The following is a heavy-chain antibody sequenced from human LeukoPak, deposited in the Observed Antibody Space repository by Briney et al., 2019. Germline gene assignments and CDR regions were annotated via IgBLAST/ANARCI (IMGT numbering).Heavy chain of an antibody. Sequence: GGSLRLSCEASGFTFSSYWMSWVRQAPGKGLEWVANVKTDGSEKYYVDSVKGRFTISRDNAKNSLYLQMNSLRAEDTAVYYCARDYTGYFPWGQGTLVIVSS. CDR3: ARDYTGYFP. CDR2: VKTDGSEK. D-gene: IGHD3-9*01. J-gene: IGHJ5*02. V-gene: IGHV3-7*03. CDR1: GFTFSSYW.